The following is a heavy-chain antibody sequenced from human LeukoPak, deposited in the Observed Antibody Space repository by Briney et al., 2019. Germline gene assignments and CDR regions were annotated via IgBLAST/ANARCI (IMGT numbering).Heavy chain of an antibody. Sequence: GGSLRLSCEASGFTFGSYAMYWVRQAPGKGLEWVAGIFGSGGSAHYADSVKGRFTISRDNSKNTVYLQINNLRVEDTAVYYCGKTTTGYSSGQKPAWPVDYWGQGTLVTVSS. CDR2: IFGSGGSA. CDR1: GFTFGSYA. D-gene: IGHD6-19*01. J-gene: IGHJ4*02. CDR3: GKTTTGYSSGQKPAWPVDY. V-gene: IGHV3-23*01.